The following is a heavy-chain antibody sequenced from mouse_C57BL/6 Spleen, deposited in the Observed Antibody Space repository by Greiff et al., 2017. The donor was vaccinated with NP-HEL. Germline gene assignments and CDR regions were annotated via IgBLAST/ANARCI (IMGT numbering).Heavy chain of an antibody. V-gene: IGHV5-9-1*02. J-gene: IGHJ2*01. CDR1: GFTFSSYA. Sequence: QLQESGEGLVKPGGSLKLSCAASGFTFSSYAMSWVRQTPEKRLEWVAYISSGGDYIYYADTVKGRFTISRDNARNTLYLQMSSLKSEDTAMYYCTRVDTVRDYFDYWGQGTTLTVSS. CDR2: ISSGGDYI. CDR3: TRVDTVRDYFDY. D-gene: IGHD1-1*01.